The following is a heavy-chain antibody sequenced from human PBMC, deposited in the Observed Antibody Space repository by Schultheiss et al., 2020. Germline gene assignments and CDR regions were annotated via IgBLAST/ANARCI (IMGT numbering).Heavy chain of an antibody. CDR2: ISYDGSNK. J-gene: IGHJ1*01. D-gene: IGHD6-6*01. Sequence: GGSLRLSCAASGFTFSSYGMHWVRQAPGKGLEWVAVISYDGSNKYYADSVKGRFTISRDNSKNTLYLQMNSLRAEDTAVYYCARERGSSSVEYFQHWGQGTLVTVSS. V-gene: IGHV3-30*03. CDR3: ARERGSSSVEYFQH. CDR1: GFTFSSYG.